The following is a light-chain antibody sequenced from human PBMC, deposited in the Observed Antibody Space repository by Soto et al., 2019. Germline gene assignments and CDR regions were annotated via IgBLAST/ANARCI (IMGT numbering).Light chain of an antibody. CDR2: EVS. J-gene: IGKJ1*01. CDR1: ESVSSD. CDR3: EQRSDWPT. V-gene: IGKV3-11*01. Sequence: IVLTQSPATLSLCIGERATRSCRASESVSSDLAWYQQKPGQAPRLLMYEVSTRAAGIPARFSGGGSGTDFTLTIRSLQSEDFAVYYCEQRSDWPTFDQGSKVDIK.